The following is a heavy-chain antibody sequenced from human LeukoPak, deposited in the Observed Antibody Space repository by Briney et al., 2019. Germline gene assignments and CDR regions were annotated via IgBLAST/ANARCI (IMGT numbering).Heavy chain of an antibody. V-gene: IGHV4-39*07. J-gene: IGHJ4*02. D-gene: IGHD2-2*01. CDR2: IYYSGST. CDR3: ARGGYCSSTSCSFDY. Sequence: PSETLSLTCTVSGGSISSSDYHWGWIRQPPGKGLEWIGSIYYSGSTHYNPSLKSRVTISIDTSKNQFSLKLSSVTAADTAVYYCARGGYCSSTSCSFDYWGQGTLVTVSS. CDR1: GGSISSSDYH.